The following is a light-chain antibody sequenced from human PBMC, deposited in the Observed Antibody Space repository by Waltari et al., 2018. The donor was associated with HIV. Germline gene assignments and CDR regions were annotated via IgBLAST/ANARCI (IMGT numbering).Light chain of an antibody. V-gene: IGLV1-47*01. CDR1: SSNIRSKY. CDR2: RKN. CDR3: AAWDDSLL. J-gene: IGLJ2*01. Sequence: QSVLTQPPSASGTPGQRVTISCSGISSNIRSKYVYCYQQLPETTPKLLIYRKNWRPSGVLDRFSGSTSGTSASLAISGIRSEDEADYYCAAWDDSLLLGGGTKLTVL.